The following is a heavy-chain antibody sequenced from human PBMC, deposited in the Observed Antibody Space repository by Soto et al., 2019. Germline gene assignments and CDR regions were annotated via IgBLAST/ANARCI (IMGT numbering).Heavy chain of an antibody. Sequence: ESRKISCEGSGYRFSSYWIGWVRQMPGRGLEWMGIIYPGDSDTRYSPSFQGQVTISADKSTQTAYLQINSLRGDDTAIYYCARSGDNYNLLDYWGQGTPVTVSS. J-gene: IGHJ4*02. CDR3: ARSGDNYNLLDY. D-gene: IGHD1-1*01. CDR1: GYRFSSYW. V-gene: IGHV5-51*01. CDR2: IYPGDSDT.